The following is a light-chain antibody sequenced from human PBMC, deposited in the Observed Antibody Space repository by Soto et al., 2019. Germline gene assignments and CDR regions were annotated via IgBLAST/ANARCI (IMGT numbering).Light chain of an antibody. V-gene: IGLV1-44*01. Sequence: QSVLTQPPSASGTPGQRVTISCSGSSSNIGSNTVNWYQQLPGTAPKLLIYSNNQRPSGVPDRFSGSKSGTSASLAISGLQSEDEADYYGAAWDDSLNGHYVFGTGTKVTVL. CDR3: AAWDDSLNGHYV. CDR2: SNN. J-gene: IGLJ1*01. CDR1: SSNIGSNT.